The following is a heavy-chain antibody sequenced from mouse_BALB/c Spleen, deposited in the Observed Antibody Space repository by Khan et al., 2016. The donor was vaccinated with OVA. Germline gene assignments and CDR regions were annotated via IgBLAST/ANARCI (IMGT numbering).Heavy chain of an antibody. V-gene: IGHV3-2*02. D-gene: IGHD2-10*02. CDR1: GYSITSDYA. Sequence: QLEESGPGLVKPSQSLSLTCTVTGYSITSDYAWNWIRQFPGNKLEWMGFISYSGNTKYNPSLKSRISLTRDTSKNQFFLQLNSVTPEDTATYYGARVYGGDFDYWGQGTTLIVSS. J-gene: IGHJ2*01. CDR2: ISYSGNT. CDR3: ARVYGGDFDY.